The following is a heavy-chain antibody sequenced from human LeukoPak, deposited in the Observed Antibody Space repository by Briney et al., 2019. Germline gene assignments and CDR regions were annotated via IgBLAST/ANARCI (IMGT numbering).Heavy chain of an antibody. J-gene: IGHJ4*02. CDR3: ASIPGY. D-gene: IGHD2-2*02. CDR1: GGSISSYY. Sequence: SETLSLTCTVSGGSISSYYWSWIRQPPGKGLEWIGYIYCSGSTNYNPSLKSRVTISVDTSKNQFSLKLSSVTAADTAVYYCASIPGYWGQGTLVTVSS. CDR2: IYCSGST. V-gene: IGHV4-59*01.